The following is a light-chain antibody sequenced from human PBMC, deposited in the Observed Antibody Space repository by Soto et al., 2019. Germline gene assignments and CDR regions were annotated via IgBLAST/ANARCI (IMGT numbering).Light chain of an antibody. CDR1: QSISRW. J-gene: IGKJ1*01. CDR3: QQYNSYRT. V-gene: IGKV1-5*01. CDR2: DAS. Sequence: DIQATQSPSTLSASVGDRGTITCRARQSISRWLAWYQQKPGKAPKLLIYDASILESGVPSRFSGSGSGTEFTLTICSLQPDDFATYYCQQYNSYRTFGQGTKVDIK.